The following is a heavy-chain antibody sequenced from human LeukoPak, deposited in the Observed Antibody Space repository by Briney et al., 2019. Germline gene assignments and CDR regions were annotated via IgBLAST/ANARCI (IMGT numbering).Heavy chain of an antibody. D-gene: IGHD1-1*01. Sequence: WVRQPPGKGLEWIGSIYYSGNTYYNPSLKSRVTISVDTSKNQFSLKLSSVTAADTALYYCSRQGTLAIDYWGQGTLVTVSS. V-gene: IGHV4-39*01. CDR2: IYYSGNT. J-gene: IGHJ4*02. CDR3: SRQGTLAIDY.